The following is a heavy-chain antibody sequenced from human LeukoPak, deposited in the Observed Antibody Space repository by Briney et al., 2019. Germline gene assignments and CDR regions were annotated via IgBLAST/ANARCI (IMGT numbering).Heavy chain of an antibody. CDR2: ISYDGSNK. Sequence: PGRSLRLSCAASGFTSSSYAMHWVRQAPGKGLEWVAVISYDGSNKYYADSVKGRFTISRDNSKNTLYLQMNSLRAEDTAVYYCARDRGPSIAAGEDAFDIWGQGTMVTVSS. CDR1: GFTSSSYA. V-gene: IGHV3-30-3*01. J-gene: IGHJ3*02. CDR3: ARDRGPSIAAGEDAFDI. D-gene: IGHD6-13*01.